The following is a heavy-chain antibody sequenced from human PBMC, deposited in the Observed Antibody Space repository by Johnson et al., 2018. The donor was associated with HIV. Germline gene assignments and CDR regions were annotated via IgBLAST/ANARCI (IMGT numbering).Heavy chain of an antibody. D-gene: IGHD3-10*01. V-gene: IGHV3-53*01. CDR1: GFTVSSNC. Sequence: VQLVESGGGLIQPGGSLRLSCAASGFTVSSNCMTWVRQAPGKGLEWVSVIYSGGSTYYADSVKGRFTISRDNAKNSLYLQMNSLRAEDTAVYYCAKDSSVLLCFDIWGQGTMVTVSS. CDR3: AKDSSVLLCFDI. CDR2: IYSGGST. J-gene: IGHJ3*02.